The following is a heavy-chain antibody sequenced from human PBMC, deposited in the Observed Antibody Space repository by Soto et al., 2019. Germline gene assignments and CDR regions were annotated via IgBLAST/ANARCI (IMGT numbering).Heavy chain of an antibody. V-gene: IGHV3-23*01. Sequence: GGSLRLSCAASGFTFSSYAMSWVRQAPGKGLEWVSAISGSGGSTYYADSVKGRFTISRDNSKNTLYLQMNSLRAEDTAVYYCAKPFYCSGGSCYYYYYGMDVWGQGTTVTVSS. CDR1: GFTFSSYA. D-gene: IGHD2-15*01. CDR3: AKPFYCSGGSCYYYYYGMDV. CDR2: ISGSGGST. J-gene: IGHJ6*02.